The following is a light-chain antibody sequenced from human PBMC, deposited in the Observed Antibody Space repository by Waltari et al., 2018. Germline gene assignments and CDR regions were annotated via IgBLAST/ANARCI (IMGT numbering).Light chain of an antibody. CDR3: QQYGSSILYT. V-gene: IGKV3-20*01. CDR1: QSLTKRY. J-gene: IGKJ2*01. CDR2: GAS. Sequence: EVVLTQSPDTLSLSPGERATLSCRASQSLTKRYLAWYQQKPGQAPRHLIYGASSRAPGIPNRFSGSGSGTDFTLTISRLEPEDFAVYYCQQYGSSILYTFGQGTKLEIK.